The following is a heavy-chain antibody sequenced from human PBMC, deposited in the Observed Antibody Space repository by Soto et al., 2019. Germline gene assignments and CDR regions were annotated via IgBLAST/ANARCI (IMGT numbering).Heavy chain of an antibody. V-gene: IGHV3-23*01. D-gene: IGHD4-17*01. CDR3: AKVRAYGDSYPCDG. Sequence: EVHLLEAGGGFVQPGGSLRLSCSASGFTFKDYGMSWVRQAPGKGLEWVSAIIGPGDKSYYADSVKGRLTISRDNSNNTLYLQLNNLRVDALAIYHCAKVRAYGDSYPCDGWGQGTLVTVSS. CDR1: GFTFKDYG. CDR2: IIGPGDKS. J-gene: IGHJ4*02.